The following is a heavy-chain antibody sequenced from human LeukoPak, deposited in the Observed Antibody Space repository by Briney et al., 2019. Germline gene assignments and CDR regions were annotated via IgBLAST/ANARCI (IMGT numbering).Heavy chain of an antibody. CDR3: ATDGDSSGYSPNFDY. D-gene: IGHD3-22*01. V-gene: IGHV3-48*04. CDR2: ISSSSSTI. CDR1: GFTFSSYS. J-gene: IGHJ4*02. Sequence: GGSLRLSCAASGFTFSSYSMNWVRQAPGKGLEWVSYISSSSSTIYYADSVKGRFTISRDNAKNSLYLQMNSLRAEDTAVYYCATDGDSSGYSPNFDYWGQGTLVTVSS.